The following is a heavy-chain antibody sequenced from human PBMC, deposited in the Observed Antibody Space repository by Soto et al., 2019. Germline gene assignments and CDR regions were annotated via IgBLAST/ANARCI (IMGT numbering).Heavy chain of an antibody. Sequence: QLQLVESGGGVVQPGRSLRLSCAASGFTFSNYSMHWVRQAPGKGLEWVAVISYDGSNKYFANSVKGRVTFSRDNSRNTLNLQINSLRVEDTAVYYCTRDQGTGSSSSFDSWGQGTLVTVSS. D-gene: IGHD6-13*01. V-gene: IGHV3-30-3*01. CDR1: GFTFSNYS. J-gene: IGHJ4*02. CDR3: TRDQGTGSSSSFDS. CDR2: ISYDGSNK.